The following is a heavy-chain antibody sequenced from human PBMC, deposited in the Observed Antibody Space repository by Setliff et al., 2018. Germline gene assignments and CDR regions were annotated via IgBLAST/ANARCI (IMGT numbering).Heavy chain of an antibody. J-gene: IGHJ6*03. D-gene: IGHD7-27*01. V-gene: IGHV3-74*01. CDR2: INGDATIA. CDR3: AALDWGENFYNVDV. CDR1: GFTFSNYW. Sequence: GSLRLSCAASGFTFSNYWMYWVRQAPGKGLEWVSRINGDATIAHYADSVKGRFTISRDNARNALYLQMVSLRGEDTGVYFCAALDWGENFYNVDVWGKGTTVTVSS.